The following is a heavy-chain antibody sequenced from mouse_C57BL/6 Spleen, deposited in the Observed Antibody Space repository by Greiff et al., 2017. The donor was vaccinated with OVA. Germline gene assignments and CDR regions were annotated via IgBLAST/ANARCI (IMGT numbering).Heavy chain of an antibody. CDR1: GYTFTSYW. CDR2: INPSNGGT. CDR3: AREGIYYYGSSRLDY. V-gene: IGHV1-53*01. J-gene: IGHJ2*01. D-gene: IGHD1-1*01. Sequence: QVQLQQPGTELVKPGASVKLSCKASGYTFTSYWLHWVKQRPGQGLEWIGNINPSNGGTKYTEKFTSKATLTVDKSSSTAYMQLSSLTSEDSAVYYCAREGIYYYGSSRLDYWGQGTTLTVSS.